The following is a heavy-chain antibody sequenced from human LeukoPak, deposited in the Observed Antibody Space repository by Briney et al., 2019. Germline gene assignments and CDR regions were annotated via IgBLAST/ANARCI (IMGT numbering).Heavy chain of an antibody. D-gene: IGHD2-15*01. CDR2: ISTYNGNT. J-gene: IGHJ2*01. Sequence: ASVKVSCKASGYTFSSYAISWVRQAPGQGLEWMGWISTYNGNTNYAQKFQGRVTLTTDTSTSTGYMDLRSLRSDNTAVYHCARVALGSWYFDLWGRGTLVTVSS. V-gene: IGHV1-18*01. CDR3: ARVALGSWYFDL. CDR1: GYTFSSYA.